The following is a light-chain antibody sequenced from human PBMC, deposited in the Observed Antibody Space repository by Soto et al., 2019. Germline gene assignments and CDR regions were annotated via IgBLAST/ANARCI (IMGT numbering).Light chain of an antibody. Sequence: QSALTQPASVSGSPGQSITISCTGTSSDVGGYNFVSWYQQHPGKAPKFIIYDVRNRPSGVSNRFSGSRSGNTASLTISGLQAEDEADYYCSSYTSSSTVIFGGAT. CDR3: SSYTSSSTVI. CDR2: DVR. V-gene: IGLV2-14*03. CDR1: SSDVGGYNF. J-gene: IGLJ2*01.